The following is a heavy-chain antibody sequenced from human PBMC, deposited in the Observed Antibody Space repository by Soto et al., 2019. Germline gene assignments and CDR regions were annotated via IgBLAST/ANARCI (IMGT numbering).Heavy chain of an antibody. V-gene: IGHV1-8*01. CDR3: ARDPYSRKNFDY. CDR1: RYRFTSYD. D-gene: IGHD6-13*01. J-gene: IGHJ4*02. Sequence: GVSVEVSCKASRYRFTSYDSNWVRQATGQGLEWMGWMNPNSGNTGYAQKFQGRVTMTRNTSISTAYMELSSLRSEDTAVYYCARDPYSRKNFDYWGQGTLVTVSS. CDR2: MNPNSGNT.